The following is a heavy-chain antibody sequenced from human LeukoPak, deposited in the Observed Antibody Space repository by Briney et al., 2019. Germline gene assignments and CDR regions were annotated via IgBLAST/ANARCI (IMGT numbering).Heavy chain of an antibody. D-gene: IGHD6-19*01. CDR2: INPSGGST. CDR3: ARSSGWYGNWFDP. J-gene: IGHJ5*02. V-gene: IGHV1-46*01. Sequence: ASVKVSCKASGYTFTSYYMHLVRPAPGQGLEGMGIINPSGGSTSYAQKFQGRVTMTRDTSTSTVYMELSSLRSEDTAVYYCARSSGWYGNWFDPWGQGTLVTVSS. CDR1: GYTFTSYY.